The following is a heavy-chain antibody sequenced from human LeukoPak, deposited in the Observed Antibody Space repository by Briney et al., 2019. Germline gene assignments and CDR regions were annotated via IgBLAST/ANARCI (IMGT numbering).Heavy chain of an antibody. Sequence: GGSLRLPCAASGVTVSNNYMSWVRQAPGKGLEWVSLIYSGGSTYYADSVKGRFTISRDNSKNTLYLQMNSLRAEDTAVYYCGAYSSLDYWGQGTLVTVSS. J-gene: IGHJ4*02. V-gene: IGHV3-53*01. CDR3: GAYSSLDY. D-gene: IGHD3-22*01. CDR2: IYSGGST. CDR1: GVTVSNNY.